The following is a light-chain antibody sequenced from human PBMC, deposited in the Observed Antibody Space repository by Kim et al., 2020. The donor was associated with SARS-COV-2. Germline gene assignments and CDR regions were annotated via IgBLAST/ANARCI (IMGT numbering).Light chain of an antibody. CDR2: TNN. J-gene: IGLJ3*02. Sequence: GQRVTISGSGSTSNIGSNYVYWFQQLPGTAPKHLIYTNNQRPSGVPDRFSGSKSGTSASLAIGGLRSEDEADYHCATWDDRLSGPVFGGGTQLTVL. CDR1: TSNIGSNY. CDR3: ATWDDRLSGPV. V-gene: IGLV1-47*01.